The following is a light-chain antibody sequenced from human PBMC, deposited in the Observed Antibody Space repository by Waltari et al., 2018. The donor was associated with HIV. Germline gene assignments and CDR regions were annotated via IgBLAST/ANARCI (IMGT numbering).Light chain of an antibody. J-gene: IGKJ2*01. Sequence: DIQMTQSPSTLSASVGDGVTISCRASQTINNWLAWYQQKPGQAPKLLSYQASKLESGVPSRFRGTRSGTEFTLTISSLQPDDFATYYCQQYNTFPYTFGQGTKLEIK. CDR1: QTINNW. CDR3: QQYNTFPYT. V-gene: IGKV1-5*03. CDR2: QAS.